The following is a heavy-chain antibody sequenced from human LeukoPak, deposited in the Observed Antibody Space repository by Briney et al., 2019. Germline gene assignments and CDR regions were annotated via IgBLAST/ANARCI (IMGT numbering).Heavy chain of an antibody. CDR3: ARGADAFDI. V-gene: IGHV3-48*01. CDR2: ISSSSSTI. J-gene: IGHJ3*02. CDR1: GFTFSSYS. Sequence: PGGSLRLSCAASGFTFSSYSMNWVHQAPGKGLEWVSYISSSSSTIYYADSVKGRFTISRDNAKNSLYLQMNSLRAEDTAVYYCARGADAFDIWGQGTMVTVSS.